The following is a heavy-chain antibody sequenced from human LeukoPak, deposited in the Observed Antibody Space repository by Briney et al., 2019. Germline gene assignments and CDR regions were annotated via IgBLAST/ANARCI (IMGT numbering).Heavy chain of an antibody. Sequence: PSETLSLTCTVSGGSFSGTNFYWGWVRQPPGKGLEWIGSFYYSGSTYCNPSLKSRVTISVDTSKKQLSLKLSSVTAADTAVYYCARLPDYYDSSGYYVDDYWGQGTLVTVSS. CDR2: FYYSGST. J-gene: IGHJ4*02. CDR3: ARLPDYYDSSGYYVDDY. D-gene: IGHD3-22*01. CDR1: GGSFSGTNFY. V-gene: IGHV4-39*01.